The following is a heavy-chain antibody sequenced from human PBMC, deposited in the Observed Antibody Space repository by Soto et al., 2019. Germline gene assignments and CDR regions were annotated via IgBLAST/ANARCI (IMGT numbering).Heavy chain of an antibody. D-gene: IGHD2-15*01. Sequence: PGGSLRLSCAASGFTFSNAWMNWVRQAPGKGLEWVGRIKSKTDGGTTDYAAPVKGRFTISRDDSKNTLYLQMNSLKTEDTAVYYCTTDPDIVVVVAASIFDYWGQGTLVTVSS. J-gene: IGHJ4*02. V-gene: IGHV3-15*07. CDR2: IKSKTDGGTT. CDR1: GFTFSNAW. CDR3: TTDPDIVVVVAASIFDY.